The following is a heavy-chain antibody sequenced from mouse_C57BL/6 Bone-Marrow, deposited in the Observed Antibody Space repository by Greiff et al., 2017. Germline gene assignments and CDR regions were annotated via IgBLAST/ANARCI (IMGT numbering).Heavy chain of an antibody. V-gene: IGHV1-81*01. CDR3: ARYRYYGSPWYFDV. CDR2: IYPRSGNT. CDR1: GYTFTSYG. D-gene: IGHD1-1*01. J-gene: IGHJ1*03. Sequence: QVQLQQSGAELARPGASVKLSCKASGYTFTSYGISWVKQRTRQGLKWIGEIYPRSGNTYYNEKFKGKATLTADKSSSTAYMELRSLTSEDSAVYFCARYRYYGSPWYFDVWGTGTTVTVSS.